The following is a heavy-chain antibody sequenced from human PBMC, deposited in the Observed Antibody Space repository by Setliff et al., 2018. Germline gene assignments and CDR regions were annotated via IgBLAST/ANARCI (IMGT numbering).Heavy chain of an antibody. Sequence: SETLSLTCTVSGGSISSRSYYWGWIRQPPGKGLEWIGSIYHSGSSYYNPSLRSRVTISVDTSKNQFSLILRTVTAADTAVYYCAGSPNILGNYYYAYHMDVWGKGTTVTVS. J-gene: IGHJ6*03. D-gene: IGHD7-27*01. CDR3: AGSPNILGNYYYAYHMDV. CDR2: IYHSGSS. V-gene: IGHV4-39*07. CDR1: GGSISSRSYY.